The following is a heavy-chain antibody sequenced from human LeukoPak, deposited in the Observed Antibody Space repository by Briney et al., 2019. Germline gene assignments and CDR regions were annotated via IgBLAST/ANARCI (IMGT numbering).Heavy chain of an antibody. D-gene: IGHD3-22*01. J-gene: IGHJ4*02. CDR2: ISSSGSTI. CDR3: ARAFYYYDSSGYYFGY. Sequence: PGGSLRLSCAASGFTFSSYEMNWVRQAPGKGLEWVSYISSSGSTIYYADSVKGRFTISRDNTKNSLYLQMNSLRAEDTAVYYCARAFYYYDSSGYYFGYWGQGTLVTVSS. CDR1: GFTFSSYE. V-gene: IGHV3-48*03.